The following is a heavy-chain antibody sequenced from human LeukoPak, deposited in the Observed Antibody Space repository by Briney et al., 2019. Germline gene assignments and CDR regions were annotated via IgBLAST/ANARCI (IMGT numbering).Heavy chain of an antibody. CDR3: ARDYDFWSGYYVSSYNWFDP. Sequence: ASVKVSCKASGYTFTGYYMHWVRQAPGQGLEWMGWINPNSGGTNYAQKFQGRVTMTRDTSISTAYVELSRLRSDDTAVYYCARDYDFWSGYYVSSYNWFDPWGQGTLVTVSS. J-gene: IGHJ5*02. CDR1: GYTFTGYY. V-gene: IGHV1-2*02. D-gene: IGHD3-3*01. CDR2: INPNSGGT.